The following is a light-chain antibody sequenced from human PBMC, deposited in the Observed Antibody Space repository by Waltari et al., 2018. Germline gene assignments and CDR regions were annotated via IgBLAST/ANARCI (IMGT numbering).Light chain of an antibody. CDR3: QQRNTWPPYT. J-gene: IGKJ2*01. CDR1: QNVDTY. CDR2: NSS. V-gene: IGKV3-11*01. Sequence: DIVLTQSPVTLSLSPGERATLFCGASQNVDTYLAWYQQKPGQAPRLLIYNSSHRAAGVPARFSGGWSGTDFTLTISSVEPEDIAIYYCQQRNTWPPYTFGQGTKLELK.